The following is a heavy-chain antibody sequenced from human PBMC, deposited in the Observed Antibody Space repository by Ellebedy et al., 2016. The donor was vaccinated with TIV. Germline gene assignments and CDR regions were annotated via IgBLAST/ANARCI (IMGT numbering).Heavy chain of an antibody. V-gene: IGHV3-15*07. D-gene: IGHD3-10*01. CDR2: TKSESDGGPT. CDR1: GFTFTNAW. Sequence: PGGSLRLSCAVAGFTFTNAWMNWVRQAPGKGVECVALTKSESDGGPTNYAAPVKGRFTISRDDSKNTLYLQMNSLKTEDTALYYCTTTGDLRYPFYFDYWGQGALVTVSS. CDR3: TTTGDLRYPFYFDY. J-gene: IGHJ4*02.